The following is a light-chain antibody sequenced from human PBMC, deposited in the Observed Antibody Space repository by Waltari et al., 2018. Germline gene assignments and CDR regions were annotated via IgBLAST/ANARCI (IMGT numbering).Light chain of an antibody. V-gene: IGKV3-15*01. CDR2: SAS. CDR3: QQYNNWTPIT. CDR1: QYVSTN. Sequence: TVMTQAPATLSVFPGERATLSCRASQYVSTNLAWYQQKPGQSPRLLIYSASARATGVPARLGGSGSGTQFTLTINSVQSEDVALYYCQQYNNWTPITLGQGTRVQIK. J-gene: IGKJ5*01.